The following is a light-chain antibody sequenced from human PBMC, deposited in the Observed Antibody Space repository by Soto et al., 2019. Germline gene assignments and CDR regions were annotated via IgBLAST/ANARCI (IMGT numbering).Light chain of an antibody. J-gene: IGLJ1*01. CDR3: SSYTSSSTLLYV. CDR1: SSDVGGYNY. Sequence: QSALTQPASVSGSPGQSITISCTGTSSDVGGYNYVSWYQQHPGKAPKLMIYDVSNRPSGASNRFPGSKSGNTAYLTISGLQAEDEADYYCSSYTSSSTLLYVFGTGSKLTVL. CDR2: DVS. V-gene: IGLV2-14*01.